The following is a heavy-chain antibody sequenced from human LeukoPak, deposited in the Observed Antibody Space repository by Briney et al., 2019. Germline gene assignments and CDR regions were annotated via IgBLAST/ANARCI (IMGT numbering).Heavy chain of an antibody. D-gene: IGHD2/OR15-2a*01. CDR2: IYHSGST. J-gene: IGHJ5*02. CDR1: GGSISSGGYY. Sequence: PSETLSLTCTVSGGSISSGGYYWSWIRQPPGKGLEWIGYIYHSGSTYYNPSLKSRVTISVDRSKNQFSLKLSSVTAADTAVYYCARGLSWFDPWGQGTLVTVSS. V-gene: IGHV4-30-2*01. CDR3: ARGLSWFDP.